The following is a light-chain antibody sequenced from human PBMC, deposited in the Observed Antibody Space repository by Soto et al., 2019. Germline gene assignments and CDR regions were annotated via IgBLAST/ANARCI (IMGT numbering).Light chain of an antibody. Sequence: EIVMTQSPATLSVSPAERATVSCRASQSVSSDLGWYQQRPGQAPRLLIYDASYRATDIPPRFSGSGSGTDFTLTISSLQPEDFATYYCQQSYSSPPTFGQGTKVDI. J-gene: IGKJ1*01. V-gene: IGKV3D-15*01. CDR2: DAS. CDR3: QQSYSSPPT. CDR1: QSVSSD.